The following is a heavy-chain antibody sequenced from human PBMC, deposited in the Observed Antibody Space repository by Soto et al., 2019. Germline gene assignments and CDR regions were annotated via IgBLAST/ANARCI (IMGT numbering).Heavy chain of an antibody. CDR2: IYSSGNT. CDR1: GFTISTNY. J-gene: IGHJ4*02. D-gene: IGHD2-21*01. Sequence: EVQLVESGGGLVQPGGSLRLTCAASGFTISTNYMNWVRQAPGKGLEWVSIIYSSGNTYYADSVKGRFTISRDKYKNTLYLQMNSLRVEDTAVYYCARDPYSGDYGDYWGQGTLVTVSS. CDR3: ARDPYSGDYGDY. V-gene: IGHV3-66*01.